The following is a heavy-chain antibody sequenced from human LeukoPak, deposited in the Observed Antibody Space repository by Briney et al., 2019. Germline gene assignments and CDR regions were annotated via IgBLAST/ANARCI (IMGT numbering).Heavy chain of an antibody. CDR1: GGSISSGSYY. Sequence: PSQTLSLTCTVSGGSISSGSYYWNWIRQPAGKGLEWIGRIYTSGSTNYNPSLKSRVTISVDTSKNQFSLKLSSVTAADTAVYYCARAPGYYDSSGTPEGLDYWGQGTLVTVSS. CDR2: IYTSGST. D-gene: IGHD3-22*01. J-gene: IGHJ4*02. CDR3: ARAPGYYDSSGTPEGLDY. V-gene: IGHV4-61*02.